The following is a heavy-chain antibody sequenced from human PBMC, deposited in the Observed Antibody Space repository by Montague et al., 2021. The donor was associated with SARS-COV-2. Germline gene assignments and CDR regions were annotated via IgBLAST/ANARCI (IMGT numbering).Heavy chain of an antibody. CDR2: IKTDGGEQ. CDR1: GFAFRNFW. V-gene: IGHV3-7*01. D-gene: IGHD3-10*01. J-gene: IGHJ4*02. Sequence: SLRLSCAASGFAFRNFWMRCVRQAPGKGLESVANIKTDGGEQFYVDSVKGRFTISRDNAKNSLYLQMNSLRVDDTAVYYCAPAVRGGASVRWGQGTLVTVSS. CDR3: APAVRGGASVR.